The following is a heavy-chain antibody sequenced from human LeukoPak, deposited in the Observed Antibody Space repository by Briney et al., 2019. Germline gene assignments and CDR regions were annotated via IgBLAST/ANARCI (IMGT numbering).Heavy chain of an antibody. J-gene: IGHJ6*03. V-gene: IGHV5-51*01. CDR2: IYPGDSDT. CDR1: GYSFTNYW. CDR3: ARHEVGGDSSSGYEFYYYMDV. D-gene: IGHD3-3*01. Sequence: GESLKISCKTPGYSFTNYWIGWVRQMPGKGLEWMGIIYPGDSDTQYSPSFQGQVTISVDESISTAYLQWSSLKASDTATYYCARHEVGGDSSSGYEFYYYMDVWGKGTTVTVSS.